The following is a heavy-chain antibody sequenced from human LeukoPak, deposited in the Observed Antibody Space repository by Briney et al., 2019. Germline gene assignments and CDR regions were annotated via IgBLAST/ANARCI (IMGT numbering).Heavy chain of an antibody. CDR2: ISSSSSYI. Sequence: TGGSLRLSCAASGFTFSSYSMNWVRQAPGKGLEWVSSISSSSSYIYYADSVKGRFTISRDNAKNSLYLQMNSLRAEDTAVYYCARDRSYGDYVDAFDIWGQGTMVTVSS. CDR3: ARDRSYGDYVDAFDI. CDR1: GFTFSSYS. J-gene: IGHJ3*02. D-gene: IGHD4-17*01. V-gene: IGHV3-21*01.